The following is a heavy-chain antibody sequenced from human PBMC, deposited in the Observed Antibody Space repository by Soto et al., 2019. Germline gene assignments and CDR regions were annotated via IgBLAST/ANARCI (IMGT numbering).Heavy chain of an antibody. CDR2: ISYDGSNK. CDR3: ARDGGPRSLDY. CDR1: GFTFSSYA. V-gene: IGHV3-30-3*01. Sequence: PGGSLRLSCAASGFTFSSYAMHWVRQAPGKGLEWVAVISYDGSNKYYADSVKGRFTISRDNSKNTLYLQMNSLRAEDTAVYYCARDGGPRSLDYWGQGTLVTVSS. J-gene: IGHJ4*02. D-gene: IGHD3-16*01.